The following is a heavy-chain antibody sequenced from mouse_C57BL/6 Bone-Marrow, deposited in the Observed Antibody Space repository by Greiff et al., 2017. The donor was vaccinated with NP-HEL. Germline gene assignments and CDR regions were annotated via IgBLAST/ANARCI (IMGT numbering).Heavy chain of an antibody. Sequence: EVKLVESGGGLVKPGGSLKLSCAASGFTFSDYGMHWVRQAPEKGLEWVAYISSGSSTIYYADTVQGRFTISRDKSKNTMFLQMTSLRSEDTAMYYCARWDYYGSPFAYWGQGTLVTVSA. CDR1: GFTFSDYG. D-gene: IGHD1-1*01. V-gene: IGHV5-17*01. J-gene: IGHJ3*01. CDR2: ISSGSSTI. CDR3: ARWDYYGSPFAY.